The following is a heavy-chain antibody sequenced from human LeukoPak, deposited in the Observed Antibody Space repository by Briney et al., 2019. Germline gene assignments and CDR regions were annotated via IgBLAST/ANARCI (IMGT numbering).Heavy chain of an antibody. CDR2: ISGSGGSS. J-gene: IGHJ3*02. Sequence: QPGGSLRLSCAASGFTFISYAMSWVRQAPGKGLEWVSAISGSGGSSHYADSVKGRFTISRDNSKNTLYLQMNSLRAEDTAVYYCAKEIEYTSSPGSAAFDIWGQGTMVTVSS. CDR3: AKEIEYTSSPGSAAFDI. CDR1: GFTFISYA. D-gene: IGHD6-6*01. V-gene: IGHV3-23*01.